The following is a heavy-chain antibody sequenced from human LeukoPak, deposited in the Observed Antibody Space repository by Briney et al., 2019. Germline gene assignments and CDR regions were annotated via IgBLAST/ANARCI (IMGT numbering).Heavy chain of an antibody. CDR2: IYYSGST. V-gene: IGHV4-59*01. J-gene: IGHJ4*02. Sequence: PSETLSLTCTVAGGSISSYYWSWLRQPPGKGLEWIGYIYYSGSTYYNPSLKSRTTISVDTSKNHFSLKLSPVTAATAAVYYCARERFGEYFDYWGQGTLVTVSS. D-gene: IGHD3-10*01. CDR3: ARERFGEYFDY. CDR1: GGSISSYY.